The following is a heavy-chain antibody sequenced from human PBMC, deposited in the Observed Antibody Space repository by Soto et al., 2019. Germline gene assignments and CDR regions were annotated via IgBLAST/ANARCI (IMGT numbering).Heavy chain of an antibody. CDR3: ARLSVAARLGFDP. CDR2: IYYSGST. D-gene: IGHD6-6*01. V-gene: IGHV4-39*01. Sequence: SETLSLTCTVSGGSISSSSYYWGWIRQPPGKGLEWIGSIYYSGSTYYNPSLKSRVTISVDTSKNQFSLKLSSVTAADTAVYYCARLSVAARLGFDPWGQGTLVTVSS. J-gene: IGHJ5*02. CDR1: GGSISSSSYY.